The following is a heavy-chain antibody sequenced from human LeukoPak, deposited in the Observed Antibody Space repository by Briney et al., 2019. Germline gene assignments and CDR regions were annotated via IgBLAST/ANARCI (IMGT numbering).Heavy chain of an antibody. CDR2: IKSKTDGGTT. CDR3: TTAGTYYYDSSGYYYEGNFDY. V-gene: IGHV3-15*01. Sequence: GGSLRLSCAASGFTFSNAWMSWVRQAPGKGLEWVGRIKSKTDGGTTDYAAPVKGRFTISRDDSKNTLYLEMNSLKTEDTAVYYCTTAGTYYYDSSGYYYEGNFDYWGQGTLVTVSS. D-gene: IGHD3-22*01. J-gene: IGHJ4*02. CDR1: GFTFSNAW.